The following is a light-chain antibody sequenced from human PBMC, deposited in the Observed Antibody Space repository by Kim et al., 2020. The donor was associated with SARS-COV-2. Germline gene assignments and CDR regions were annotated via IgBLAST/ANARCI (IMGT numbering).Light chain of an antibody. CDR1: SSNIGSNY. J-gene: IGLJ3*02. Sequence: GQRVTISCSGSSSNIGSNYVYWYQQLPGTAPKLLIYRNNQRPSGVPHRFSGSKSGTSASLAISGLRSEDEADYYCAAWDDSLSGWVFGGGTQLTVL. CDR3: AAWDDSLSGWV. V-gene: IGLV1-47*01. CDR2: RNN.